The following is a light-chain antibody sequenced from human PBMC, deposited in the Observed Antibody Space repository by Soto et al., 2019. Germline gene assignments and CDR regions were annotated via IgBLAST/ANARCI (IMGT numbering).Light chain of an antibody. Sequence: QSALTQPASVSGSHGQSITISCTGTSSDVGGYNYVSWFQQHPGKAPKLMIYEVTNRPSGVSHRFSGSKSGNTASLTISGLQADDEADYFCSSYTSTSTPYVFGTGTKLTVL. CDR2: EVT. V-gene: IGLV2-14*01. CDR1: SSDVGGYNY. CDR3: SSYTSTSTPYV. J-gene: IGLJ1*01.